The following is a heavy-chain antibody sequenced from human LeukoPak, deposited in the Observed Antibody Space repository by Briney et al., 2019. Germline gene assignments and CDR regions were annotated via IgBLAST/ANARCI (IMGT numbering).Heavy chain of an antibody. J-gene: IGHJ3*02. V-gene: IGHV3-7*01. D-gene: IGHD2-21*01. Sequence: GGSLRLSCAASGFTFSSYWMSWVRQAPGKGLEWVANIKQDGSEKYYVDSVKGRFTISRDNAKNSLYLQMNSLRAEDTAVYYCASLRLLLGGAFDIWGQGTMVTVSS. CDR1: GFTFSSYW. CDR2: IKQDGSEK. CDR3: ASLRLLLGGAFDI.